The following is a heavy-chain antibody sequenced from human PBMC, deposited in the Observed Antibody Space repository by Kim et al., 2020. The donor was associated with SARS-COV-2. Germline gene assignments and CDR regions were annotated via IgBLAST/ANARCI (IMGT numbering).Heavy chain of an antibody. J-gene: IGHJ6*02. D-gene: IGHD6-13*01. CDR2: T. CDR3: AKVGAAAAMDV. Sequence: TYSEDSGKGRFTITRDHAKNTLYLQKNSLRAEDTAVYYCAKVGAAAAMDVWGQGTTVTVSS. V-gene: IGHV3-23*01.